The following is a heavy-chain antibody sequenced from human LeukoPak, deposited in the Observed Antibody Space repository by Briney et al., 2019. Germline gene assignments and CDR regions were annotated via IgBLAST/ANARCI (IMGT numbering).Heavy chain of an antibody. CDR3: ARSAAMVDYYYYGMDV. Sequence: SETLSLTCTVSGGSISSSSYYWGWIRQPPGKGLEWIGSIYYSGSTYYNPSLKSRVTISVDTSKNQFSLKLSSVTAADTAVYYCARSAAMVDYYYYGMDVWGQGTTVTVSS. CDR2: IYYSGST. CDR1: GGSISSSSYY. V-gene: IGHV4-39*01. J-gene: IGHJ6*02. D-gene: IGHD5-18*01.